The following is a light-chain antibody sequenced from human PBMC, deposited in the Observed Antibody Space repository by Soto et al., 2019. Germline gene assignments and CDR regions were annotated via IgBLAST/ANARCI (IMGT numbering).Light chain of an antibody. CDR1: QSVSSY. Sequence: EIVLTQSPAALSLSPGERATLSSRASQSVSSYLAWYQQKPGQAPRLLIYEASNRATGIPARFSGSGSGTDFTLTISSLEPEDFAVYYCQQRSNWPPTFGGGTKVEIK. J-gene: IGKJ4*01. CDR3: QQRSNWPPT. CDR2: EAS. V-gene: IGKV3-11*01.